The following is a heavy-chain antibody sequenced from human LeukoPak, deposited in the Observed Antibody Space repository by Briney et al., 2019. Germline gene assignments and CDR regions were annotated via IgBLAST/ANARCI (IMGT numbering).Heavy chain of an antibody. V-gene: IGHV4-4*02. CDR2: IYHSGST. Sequence: SETLSLTCAVSGGSISSSNWWSWVRQPPGKGLEWIGSIYHSGSTYYNPSLKSRVTISVNTSKNQFSLKLSSVTAADTAVYYCAREFIVATIGYWFDPWGQGTLVTVSS. J-gene: IGHJ5*02. CDR1: GGSISSSNW. D-gene: IGHD5-12*01. CDR3: AREFIVATIGYWFDP.